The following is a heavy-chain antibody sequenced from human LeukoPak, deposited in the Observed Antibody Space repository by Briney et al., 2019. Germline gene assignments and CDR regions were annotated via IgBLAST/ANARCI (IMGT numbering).Heavy chain of an antibody. Sequence: SVKVSCKASGGTFSSYAISWVRQAPGQALEWMGGIIPIFCTANYAQKFQGRVTITADESTSTAYMELSSLRSEDTAVYYCARAVGCSGGSCYLPYNWFDPWGQGTLVTVSS. J-gene: IGHJ5*02. CDR3: ARAVGCSGGSCYLPYNWFDP. D-gene: IGHD2-15*01. CDR1: GGTFSSYA. CDR2: IIPIFCTA. V-gene: IGHV1-69*13.